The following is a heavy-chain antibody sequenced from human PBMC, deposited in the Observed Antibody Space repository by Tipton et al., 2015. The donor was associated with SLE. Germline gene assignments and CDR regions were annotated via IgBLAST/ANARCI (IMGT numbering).Heavy chain of an antibody. D-gene: IGHD6-19*01. V-gene: IGHV3-33*08. CDR1: GFTFSSYW. CDR3: ARDGLAVAGTYGAFDI. CDR2: IWYDGSNK. Sequence: RSLRLSCAASGFTFSSYWMHWVRQAPGKGLEWVAVIWYDGSNKYYADSVKGRFTISRDNSKNTLYLQMNSLRAEDTAVYYCARDGLAVAGTYGAFDIWGQGTLVTVSS. J-gene: IGHJ4*02.